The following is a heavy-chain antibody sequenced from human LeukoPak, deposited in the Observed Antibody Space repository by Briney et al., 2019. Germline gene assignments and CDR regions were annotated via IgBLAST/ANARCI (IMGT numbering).Heavy chain of an antibody. J-gene: IGHJ4*02. V-gene: IGHV1-18*01. Sequence: ASVKVSCKASGGTFSSYAISWVRQAPGQGREWMGWISAYNGNTNYAQKLQGRVTMTTDTSTSTAYMELRSLRSDDTAVYYCARVMTTVTTGDYWGQGTLVTVSS. CDR2: ISAYNGNT. CDR3: ARVMTTVTTGDY. CDR1: GGTFSSYA. D-gene: IGHD4-17*01.